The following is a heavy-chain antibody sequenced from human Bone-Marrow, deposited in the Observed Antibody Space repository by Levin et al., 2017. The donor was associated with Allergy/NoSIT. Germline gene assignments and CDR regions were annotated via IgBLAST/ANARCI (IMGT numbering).Heavy chain of an antibody. Sequence: PGGSLRLSCAASGFTFSSYAMSWVRQAPGKGLEWVSAISGSGGSTYYADSVKGRFTISRDNSKNTLYLQMNSLRAEDTAVYYCAKAPAVAVAAIVAFDYWGQGTLVTVSS. D-gene: IGHD6-19*01. CDR1: GFTFSSYA. CDR2: ISGSGGST. V-gene: IGHV3-23*01. CDR3: AKAPAVAVAAIVAFDY. J-gene: IGHJ4*02.